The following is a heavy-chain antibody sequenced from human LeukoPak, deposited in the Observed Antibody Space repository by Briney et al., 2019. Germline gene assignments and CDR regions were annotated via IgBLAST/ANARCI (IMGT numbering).Heavy chain of an antibody. Sequence: PGRSLRLSCAASGFTFDDYAMHWVRQAPGKGLEWVSGISWNSGSIGYADSVKGRFTISRDNAKNSLYLQMNSLRAEDTAVYYCARRADWFDPWGQGTLVTVSS. CDR2: ISWNSGSI. V-gene: IGHV3-9*01. J-gene: IGHJ5*02. CDR3: ARRADWFDP. CDR1: GFTFDDYA.